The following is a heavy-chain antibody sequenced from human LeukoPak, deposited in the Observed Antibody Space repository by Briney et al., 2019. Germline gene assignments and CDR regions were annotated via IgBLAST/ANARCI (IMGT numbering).Heavy chain of an antibody. Sequence: KTGGSLRLSCAASGFTFSTYSTNWVRQAPGRGLEWVSSISTSSSYIYYADSVKGRFTISRDNAKNSLYLQMNSLRAEDTAVYYCARACGGDCYLSDYWGQGTLVTVSS. CDR3: ARACGGDCYLSDY. V-gene: IGHV3-21*01. CDR1: GFTFSTYS. D-gene: IGHD2-21*02. J-gene: IGHJ4*02. CDR2: ISTSSSYI.